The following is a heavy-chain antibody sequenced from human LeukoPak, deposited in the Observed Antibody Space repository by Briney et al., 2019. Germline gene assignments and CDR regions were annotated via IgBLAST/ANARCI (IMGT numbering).Heavy chain of an antibody. CDR1: GGSISSYY. Sequence: SETLSLTCTVSGGSISSYYWSWIRQPPGKGLEWIGYIYYSGSTNYNPSLKSRVTISVDTSKNQFSLRLSSVTAADTAVYYCARQHGSGSPFDYWGQGTLVTVSS. J-gene: IGHJ4*02. D-gene: IGHD3-10*01. CDR2: IYYSGST. CDR3: ARQHGSGSPFDY. V-gene: IGHV4-59*08.